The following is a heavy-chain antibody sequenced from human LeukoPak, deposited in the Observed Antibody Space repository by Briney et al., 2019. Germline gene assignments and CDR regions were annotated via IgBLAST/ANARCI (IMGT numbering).Heavy chain of an antibody. J-gene: IGHJ4*02. CDR2: IYFSGTT. CDR1: GGSSTDFY. D-gene: IGHD5-12*01. CDR3: ARQPGYRGQVPADY. Sequence: SETLSLTCTVSGGSSTDFYWSWIRQPPGKRLEWIGYIYFSGTTNYNPSLRGRVTMSVDPSSSQFSLRLNSVTAADTAVYYCARQPGYRGQVPADYWGQGTLVTVSS. V-gene: IGHV4-59*08.